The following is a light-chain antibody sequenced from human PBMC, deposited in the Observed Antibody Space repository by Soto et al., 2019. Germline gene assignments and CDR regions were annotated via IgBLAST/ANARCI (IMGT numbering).Light chain of an antibody. CDR2: DAS. CDR1: QSISSW. V-gene: IGKV1-5*01. CDR3: QQYNSYHT. Sequence: DIQMTQSPSTLSASVGDRVTITCRASQSISSWLAWYQQKPGKAPKLLIYDASSLESGVPSRFIGSGSGTEFTLTSSSLQPDDFATYYCQQYNSYHTFGQGTKLEIK. J-gene: IGKJ2*01.